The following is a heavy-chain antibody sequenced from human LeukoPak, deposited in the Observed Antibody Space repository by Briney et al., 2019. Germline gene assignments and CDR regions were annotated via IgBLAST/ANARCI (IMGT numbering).Heavy chain of an antibody. D-gene: IGHD3-10*01. CDR1: GGSISSTGYQ. V-gene: IGHV4-39*01. J-gene: IGHJ3*01. Sequence: SETLSLTCTVSGGSISSTGYQWGWIRQPPGKGLEWIGHIYHGGSTYYNSSLESRVTISVDTSKNQCSLRLTSVTAADTAVYYCARRYKNYYGSGKFALDVWGQGTMVTVSS. CDR3: ARRYKNYYGSGKFALDV. CDR2: IYHGGST.